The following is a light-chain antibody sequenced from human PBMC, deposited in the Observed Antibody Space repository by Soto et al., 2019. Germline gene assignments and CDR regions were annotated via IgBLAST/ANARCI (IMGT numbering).Light chain of an antibody. CDR2: GAS. Sequence: ENVLTQSPGTLSLSPGERATLSCRASQTVSGSYVAWYQQKPGQTPRLLIYGASSRATGIPGRFSGSGSGTDFTLTISRLEPEDFAVYHCQQYGDSPLTFGGGTKVEIK. V-gene: IGKV3-20*01. J-gene: IGKJ4*01. CDR3: QQYGDSPLT. CDR1: QTVSGSY.